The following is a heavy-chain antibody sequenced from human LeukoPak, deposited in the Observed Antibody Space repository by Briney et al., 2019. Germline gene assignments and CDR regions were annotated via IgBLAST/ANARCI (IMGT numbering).Heavy chain of an antibody. J-gene: IGHJ3*02. V-gene: IGHV4-61*01. D-gene: IGHD3-22*01. CDR3: VAGYDSSGPDAFDI. CDR2: IYYSGST. Sequence: PSQTLSLTCTVSGDSISSGPYYWSWIRQPPGKGLEWIGYIYYSGSTNYNPSLKSRVTISVDTSKNQFSLKLSSVTAADTAVYYCVAGYDSSGPDAFDIWGQGTMVTVSS. CDR1: GDSISSGPYY.